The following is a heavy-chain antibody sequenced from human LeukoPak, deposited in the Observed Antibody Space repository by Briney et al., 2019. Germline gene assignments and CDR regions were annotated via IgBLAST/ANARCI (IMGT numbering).Heavy chain of an antibody. Sequence: GESLKISCKASGHSFTSYWIGWVRQMPGNGLEWMGIIHPSDSETLYSPSFQGQVTISADNSITTAYLQWSSLKVSDTAMYYCGRRGYSGYGLVDDWGQGTLVTVSS. CDR3: GRRGYSGYGLVDD. CDR1: GHSFTSYW. V-gene: IGHV5-51*01. CDR2: IHPSDSET. D-gene: IGHD5-12*01. J-gene: IGHJ4*02.